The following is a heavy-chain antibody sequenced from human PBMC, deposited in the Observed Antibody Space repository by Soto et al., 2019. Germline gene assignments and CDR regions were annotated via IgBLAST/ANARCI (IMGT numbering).Heavy chain of an antibody. CDR1: GFTVSTNY. J-gene: IGHJ4*02. CDR2: VYSDGRT. Sequence: VQLVESGGGLIQPGGSLRLSCAASGFTVSTNYMSWVRQTPGRGLEWVSVVYSDGRTYYADSVKGRFTISRDNSKNTLYLQMNSLRAEDTAVYYCAGDLWAVRGVRWGQGTLVTVSS. V-gene: IGHV3-53*01. D-gene: IGHD3-10*01. CDR3: AGDLWAVRGVR.